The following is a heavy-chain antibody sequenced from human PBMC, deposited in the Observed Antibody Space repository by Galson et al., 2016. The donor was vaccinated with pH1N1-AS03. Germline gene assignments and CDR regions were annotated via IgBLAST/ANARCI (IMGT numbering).Heavy chain of an antibody. CDR1: GLSVAKNY. J-gene: IGHJ4*02. D-gene: IGHD5-24*01. CDR2: IYTGGDT. Sequence: SLRLSCAVSGLSVAKNYMSWVRQAPGKGLEWVSSIYTGGDTFYTDSVRGRFTISRDDSKNTLYLQMNSLRAADTAMSYCARVDSSTYSDGWVPFDYWGQGTLVTASS. V-gene: IGHV3-53*01. CDR3: ARVDSSTYSDGWVPFDY.